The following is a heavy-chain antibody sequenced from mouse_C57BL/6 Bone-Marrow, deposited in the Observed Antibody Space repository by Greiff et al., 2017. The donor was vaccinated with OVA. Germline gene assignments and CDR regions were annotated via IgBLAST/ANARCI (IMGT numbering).Heavy chain of an antibody. D-gene: IGHD2-5*01. J-gene: IGHJ3*01. CDR2: ISSGGDYI. V-gene: IGHV5-9-1*02. Sequence: EVKVVESGEGLVKPGGSLKLSCAASGFTFSSYAMSWVRQTPEKRLEWVAYISSGGDYIYYADTVKGRFTISRDNARNTLYLQMSSLKSEDTAMYYCTREDSNYSLAYWGQGTLVTVSA. CDR1: GFTFSSYA. CDR3: TREDSNYSLAY.